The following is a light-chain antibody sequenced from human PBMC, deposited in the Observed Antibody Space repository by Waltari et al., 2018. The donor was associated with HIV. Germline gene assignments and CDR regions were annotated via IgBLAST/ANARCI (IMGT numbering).Light chain of an antibody. CDR2: DVS. Sequence: QSALTQPASVSGSPGQSITISCTGTSSDVGGYNYVSWYQQHPGKAPKLMIYDVSNRPSGGSHRFSRSKSGNTASLTISVLQAEDEADYYCSSYTSSSTPYVFGTGTKVTVL. CDR3: SSYTSSSTPYV. J-gene: IGLJ1*01. V-gene: IGLV2-14*01. CDR1: SSDVGGYNY.